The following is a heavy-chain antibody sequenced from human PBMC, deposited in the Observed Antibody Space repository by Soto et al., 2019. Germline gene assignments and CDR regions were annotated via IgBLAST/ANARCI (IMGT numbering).Heavy chain of an antibody. J-gene: IGHJ6*02. CDR1: GGTFSNYT. Sequence: QVQLVQSGAEVKKPGSSVKVSCKASGGTFSNYTITWVRQAPGQGLEWMGRIIPILGIANYAQKFQGRVTICADKSTSTAYMELSSLRSEDTAVYYCATRMKYYGLDVWGQGTTVTVSS. CDR3: ATRMKYYGLDV. V-gene: IGHV1-69*02. CDR2: IIPILGIA.